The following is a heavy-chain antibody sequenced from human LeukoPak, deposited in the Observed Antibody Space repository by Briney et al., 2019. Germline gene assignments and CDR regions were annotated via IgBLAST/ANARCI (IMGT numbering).Heavy chain of an antibody. CDR1: GFTFSDYY. V-gene: IGHV3-11*01. Sequence: GGSLRLSCAASGFTFSDYYMSWIRQAPGKGLEWVSYISSSGSIIYYADSVKGRFTISRDNAKNSLYLQMNSLRAEDTAVNYCARDPIYYGSGSYGWFDPWGQGTLVTVSS. CDR3: ARDPIYYGSGSYGWFDP. J-gene: IGHJ5*02. CDR2: ISSSGSII. D-gene: IGHD3-10*01.